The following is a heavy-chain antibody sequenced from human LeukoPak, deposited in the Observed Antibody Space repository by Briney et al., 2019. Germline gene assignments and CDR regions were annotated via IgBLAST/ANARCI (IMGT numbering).Heavy chain of an antibody. CDR3: ARDGPREGGCSGGSCYYYYYGMDV. CDR1: GFTFSSYS. J-gene: IGHJ6*02. V-gene: IGHV3-48*01. CDR2: ISSSSSTI. Sequence: PGGSLRLSCAASGFTFSSYSMNWVRQAPGKGLEWVSYISSSSSTIYYADSVKGRLTISRDNAKNSLYLQMNSLRAEDTAVYYCARDGPREGGCSGGSCYYYYYGMDVWGQGTTVTVSS. D-gene: IGHD2-15*01.